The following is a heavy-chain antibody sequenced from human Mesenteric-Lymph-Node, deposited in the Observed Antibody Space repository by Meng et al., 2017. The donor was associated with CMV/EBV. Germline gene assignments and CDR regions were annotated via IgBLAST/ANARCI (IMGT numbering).Heavy chain of an antibody. Sequence: GESLKISCAASGFTFSRYAMHWVRQAPAKGLEWVAIITYDGNNKYYADSVKGRFTISRDNSKNTVYLQMNSLRAEDAAVYYCARDMDLFGVVIESLLLYWGQGTLVTVSS. D-gene: IGHD3-3*01. CDR2: ITYDGNNK. CDR3: ARDMDLFGVVIESLLLY. CDR1: GFTFSRYA. J-gene: IGHJ4*02. V-gene: IGHV3-30*04.